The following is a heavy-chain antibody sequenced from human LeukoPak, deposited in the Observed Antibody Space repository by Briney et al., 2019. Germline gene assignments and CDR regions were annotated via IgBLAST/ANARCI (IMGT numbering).Heavy chain of an antibody. V-gene: IGHV3-23*01. J-gene: IGHJ4*02. CDR3: AKDAAPMTTVTHYFDY. CDR2: ISGSGGSA. CDR1: GFTFSSYA. D-gene: IGHD4-17*01. Sequence: GGSLRLSCAASGFTFSSYAMSWVRQAPGKGLEWVSAISGSGGSAYYADSVKGRFTISRDNSKNTLYLQMNSLRAEDTAVYYCAKDAAPMTTVTHYFDYWGQGTLVTVSS.